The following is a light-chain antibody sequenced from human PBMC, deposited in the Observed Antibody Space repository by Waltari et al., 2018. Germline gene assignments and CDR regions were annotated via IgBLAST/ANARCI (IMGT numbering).Light chain of an antibody. J-gene: IGKJ2*01. Sequence: DIQMTQSPSSLSASVGDRVTVTCRASQGINNELSWYQQKPGKAPTLLIYAASTLQTGVSSRFSGSGSGTDFTLTISSLQPEDVATYYCQQDYTTPYTFGQGTKVEIK. CDR3: QQDYTTPYT. CDR1: QGINNE. CDR2: AAS. V-gene: IGKV1-27*01.